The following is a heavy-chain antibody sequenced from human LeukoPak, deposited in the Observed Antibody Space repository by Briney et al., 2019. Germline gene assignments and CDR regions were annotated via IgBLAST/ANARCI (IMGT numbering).Heavy chain of an antibody. V-gene: IGHV3-11*04. CDR1: GFTFSDYY. CDR3: ARDYDVNYDFWSGSASAGY. Sequence: PGGSLRLSCAASGFTFSDYYVSWIRQAPGKGLEWVSYISSSGSTIYYADSVEGRFTISRDNAKNSLYLQMNSLRAEDTAVYYCARDYDVNYDFWSGSASAGYWGQGTLVTVSS. D-gene: IGHD3-3*01. CDR2: ISSSGSTI. J-gene: IGHJ4*02.